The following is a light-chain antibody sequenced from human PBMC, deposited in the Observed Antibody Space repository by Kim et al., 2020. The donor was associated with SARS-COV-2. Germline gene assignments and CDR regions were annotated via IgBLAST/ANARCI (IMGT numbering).Light chain of an antibody. V-gene: IGLV2-11*01. Sequence: GQSVTISCTGTSSDVGGHNYVSWYQQHPGKAPKLMIYDVSKRPSGVPDPFSGSKSSNTASLTISGLQAEDEADYYCCSYAGSYTVVFGGGTQLTVL. J-gene: IGLJ2*01. CDR2: DVS. CDR1: SSDVGGHNY. CDR3: CSYAGSYTVV.